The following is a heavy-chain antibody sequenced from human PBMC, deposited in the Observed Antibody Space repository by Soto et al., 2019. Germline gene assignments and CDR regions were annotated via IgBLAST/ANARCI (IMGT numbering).Heavy chain of an antibody. V-gene: IGHV4-34*01. CDR1: GGSFSGYY. Sequence: SETLSLTCAVYGGSFSGYYWSWIRQPPGKGLEWIGEINHSGSTNYNPSIKSRVTISVDTSKNQFSLKLGSVTAADTAVYYCARYVFGEFDYWGQGTLVTVSS. CDR2: INHSGST. D-gene: IGHD3-10*02. J-gene: IGHJ4*02. CDR3: ARYVFGEFDY.